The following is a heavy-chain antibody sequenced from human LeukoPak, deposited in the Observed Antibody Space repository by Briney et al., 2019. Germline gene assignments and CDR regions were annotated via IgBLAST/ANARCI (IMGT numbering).Heavy chain of an antibody. CDR2: IYQSETA. CDR3: ARERGYSSSWHSPFDP. J-gene: IGHJ5*02. Sequence: SETLSLTCTGSGYSISSGYFGGWMRQPPGKGLEWIGSIYQSETAHYNPCLKSRGTISVDTSQNQYSLKLRSVMAADTAVYYCARERGYSSSWHSPFDPWGRGTLVTV. D-gene: IGHD6-13*01. V-gene: IGHV4-38-2*02. CDR1: GYSISSGYF.